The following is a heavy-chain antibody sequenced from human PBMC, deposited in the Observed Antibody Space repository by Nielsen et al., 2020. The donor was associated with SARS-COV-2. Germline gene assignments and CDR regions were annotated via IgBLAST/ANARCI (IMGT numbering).Heavy chain of an antibody. CDR2: INAGNGNT. Sequence: ASVKVSCKASGYTFTSYAMHWVRRAPGQRLEWMGWINAGNGNTKYSQKFQGRVTITRDTSASTAYMELSSLRSEDTAVYYCARGSTYYDSSGYYLRYDAFDIWGQGTMVTVSS. V-gene: IGHV1-3*01. D-gene: IGHD3-22*01. J-gene: IGHJ3*02. CDR1: GYTFTSYA. CDR3: ARGSTYYDSSGYYLRYDAFDI.